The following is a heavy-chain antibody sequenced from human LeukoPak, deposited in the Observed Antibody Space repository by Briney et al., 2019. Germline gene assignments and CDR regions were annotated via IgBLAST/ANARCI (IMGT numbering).Heavy chain of an antibody. V-gene: IGHV4-38-2*02. J-gene: IGHJ5*02. CDR1: GGSISSYY. CDR3: ARAGFLYYYDSSGYSNWFDP. Sequence: SETLSLTCTVSGGSISSYYWGWIRQPPGKGLEWIGSIYHSGSTYYNPSLKSRVTISVDTSKNQFSLKLSSVTAADTAVYYRARAGFLYYYDSSGYSNWFDPWGQGTLVTVSS. D-gene: IGHD3-22*01. CDR2: IYHSGST.